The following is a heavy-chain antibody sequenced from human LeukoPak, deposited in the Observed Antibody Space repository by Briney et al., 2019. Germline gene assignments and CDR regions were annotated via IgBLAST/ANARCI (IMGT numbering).Heavy chain of an antibody. CDR3: GTGDGERES. V-gene: IGHV4-34*01. CDR1: GGSFNNYY. D-gene: IGHD4-17*01. CDR2: INHSGST. Sequence: SETLSLTCGVYGGSFNNYYWVSWIRQPPGKGLEWIGEINHSGSTYYNPSLKSRVTIPVDTSKNQFSLQLTSVTAADTAVYYCGTGDGERESWGQGTLVTVSS. J-gene: IGHJ5*02.